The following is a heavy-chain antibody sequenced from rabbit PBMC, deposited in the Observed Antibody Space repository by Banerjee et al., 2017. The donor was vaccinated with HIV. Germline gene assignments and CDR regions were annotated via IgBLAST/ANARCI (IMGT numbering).Heavy chain of an antibody. CDR3: ARTDADNSAYGYGLNL. J-gene: IGHJ4*01. CDR2: ISTGGST. CDR1: GIDLSSNA. D-gene: IGHD6-1*01. Sequence: QSLEESGGRLVKPDETLTLTCTVSGIDLSSNAMSWVCQAPGEGLEWIGTISTGGSTYYASWAKGRFTISKSSSTTVTLQMTSLTAADTATYFCARTDADNSAYGYGLNLWGQGTLVTVS. V-gene: IGHV1S44*01.